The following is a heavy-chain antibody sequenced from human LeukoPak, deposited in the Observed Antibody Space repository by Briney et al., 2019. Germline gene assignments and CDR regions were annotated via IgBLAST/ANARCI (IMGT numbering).Heavy chain of an antibody. CDR2: ITGSGGNT. CDR1: GFTFSNYA. J-gene: IGHJ4*02. V-gene: IGHV3-23*01. Sequence: GGSLRLSCAASGFTFSNYAMSGVRQAPAKEREGVSAITGSGGNTYYAHSVKGRFTISRDNSEITVFLQMNRLRAEDTAVYYCAKWGDYDVLTGYYVSDYWGQGTLVTVSS. CDR3: AKWGDYDVLTGYYVSDY. D-gene: IGHD3-9*01.